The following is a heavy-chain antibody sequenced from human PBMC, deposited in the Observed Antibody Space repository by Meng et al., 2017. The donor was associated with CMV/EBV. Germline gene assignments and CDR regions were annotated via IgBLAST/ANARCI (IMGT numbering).Heavy chain of an antibody. Sequence: ASVKVSCKASGYTFTSYDINWVRQATGQGLEWMGWMNPNSGNTGYAQKFQGRVTITRNTSISTAYMELSSLRSEDTAVYHCARGSYYDFWSGPRRFDPWGQGTLVTVSS. V-gene: IGHV1-8*03. CDR3: ARGSYYDFWSGPRRFDP. D-gene: IGHD3-3*01. J-gene: IGHJ5*02. CDR2: MNPNSGNT. CDR1: GYTFTSYD.